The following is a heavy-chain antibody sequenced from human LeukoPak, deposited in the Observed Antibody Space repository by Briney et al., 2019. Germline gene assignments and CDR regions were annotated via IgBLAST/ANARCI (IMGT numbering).Heavy chain of an antibody. CDR2: ISWNSDSI. CDR3: AKGRWQWLVGGYFDY. J-gene: IGHJ4*02. CDR1: GFTFDDYA. D-gene: IGHD6-19*01. Sequence: PGRSLRLSCAASGFTFDDYAMHWVRQAPGKGLEWVSGISWNSDSIGYADSVKGRFTISRDNAKKSLYLQMNSLRAKDTALYYCAKGRWQWLVGGYFDYWGQGTLVTVSS. V-gene: IGHV3-9*01.